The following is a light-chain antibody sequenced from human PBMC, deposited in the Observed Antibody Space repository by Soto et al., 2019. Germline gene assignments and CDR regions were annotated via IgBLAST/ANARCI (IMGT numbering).Light chain of an antibody. Sequence: QSALTQPASVSGSPGQSITISCTGTSSDVGGYNYVSWYQQHPGKAPKLMIYEVSNRPSGVSNRFSDSKSDDTASLTISGLQAEDEADYYCSSYTSSTTLVVFGGGTKVTVL. V-gene: IGLV2-14*01. CDR1: SSDVGGYNY. J-gene: IGLJ2*01. CDR3: SSYTSSTTLVV. CDR2: EVS.